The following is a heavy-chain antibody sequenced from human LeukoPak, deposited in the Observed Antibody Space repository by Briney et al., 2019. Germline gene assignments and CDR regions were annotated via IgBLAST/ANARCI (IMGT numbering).Heavy chain of an antibody. CDR3: ARGYCSGGSCYSLYNY. V-gene: IGHV1-8*01. D-gene: IGHD2-15*01. CDR1: GYTFTSYD. CDR2: MNPNSGNT. Sequence: ASVKVSCKASGYTFTSYDINGLRQAPGQGLEWMGWMNPNSGNTGYAQKFQGRVTMNRNTSISTAYMELSSLRSEDTAVYYCARGYCSGGSCYSLYNYWGQGTLVTVSS. J-gene: IGHJ4*02.